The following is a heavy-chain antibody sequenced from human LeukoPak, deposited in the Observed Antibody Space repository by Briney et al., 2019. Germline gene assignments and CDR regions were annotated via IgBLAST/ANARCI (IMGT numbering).Heavy chain of an antibody. D-gene: IGHD5-24*01. CDR3: TRGTRRDGYNAVQYY. CDR1: GFTFGDYA. V-gene: IGHV3-49*04. J-gene: IGHJ4*02. Sequence: GGSLRLSCTASGFTFGDYAMSWVRQAPGKGLEWVGFIRSKAYGGTTEYAASVKGRFTISRDDFKSIAYLQMNSLKTEDTAVYYCTRGTRRDGYNAVQYYWGQGTLVTVSS. CDR2: IRSKAYGGTT.